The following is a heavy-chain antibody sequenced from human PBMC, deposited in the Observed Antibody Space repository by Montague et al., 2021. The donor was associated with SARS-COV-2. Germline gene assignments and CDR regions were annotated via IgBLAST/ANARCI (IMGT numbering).Heavy chain of an antibody. CDR1: GGSISSYY. CDR3: ARGMGGSYLYYCDY. D-gene: IGHD1-26*01. Sequence: SETLSLTCTVSGGSISSYYWSWIRQPPGKGLEWIGYIYYSGSTNYNPSLKSRVTILVDMSKNQFSLKLSSVTAADTAVYYCARGMGGSYLYYCDYWGQGTLVTVSS. V-gene: IGHV4-59*01. CDR2: IYYSGST. J-gene: IGHJ4*02.